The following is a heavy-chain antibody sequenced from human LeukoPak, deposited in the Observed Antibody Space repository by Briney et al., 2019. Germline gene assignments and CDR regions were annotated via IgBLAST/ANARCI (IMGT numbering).Heavy chain of an antibody. CDR3: AKKRQPGYYYYYYGMDV. Sequence: GASLRLSCAASGFTFSSYAMSWVRQAPGKGLEWVSAISGSGGSTYYADSVTGRFTISRDNSKNTLYLQMNSLRAEDTAVYYCAKKRQPGYYYYYYGMDVWGQGTTVTVSS. J-gene: IGHJ6*02. CDR2: ISGSGGST. D-gene: IGHD1-14*01. CDR1: GFTFSSYA. V-gene: IGHV3-23*01.